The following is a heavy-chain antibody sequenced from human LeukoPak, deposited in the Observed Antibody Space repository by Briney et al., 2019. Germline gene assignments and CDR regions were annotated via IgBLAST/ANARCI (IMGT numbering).Heavy chain of an antibody. Sequence: PGGSLRLSCAASGFTFSSYGMHWVRQAPGKGLEWVANIKQDGSEKYYVDSVKGRFTISRDNAKNSLYLQMNSLRAEDTAVYYCARDYYYDILTGYWKVFDYWGQGTLVTVSS. V-gene: IGHV3-7*01. CDR3: ARDYYYDILTGYWKVFDY. CDR2: IKQDGSEK. CDR1: GFTFSSYG. D-gene: IGHD3-9*01. J-gene: IGHJ4*02.